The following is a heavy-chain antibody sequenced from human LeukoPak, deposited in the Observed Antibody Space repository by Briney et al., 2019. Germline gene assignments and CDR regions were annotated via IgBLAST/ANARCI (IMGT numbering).Heavy chain of an antibody. CDR1: GYTFTNFA. V-gene: IGHV7-4-1*02. J-gene: IGHJ3*02. Sequence: ASVKVSCKASGYTFTNFAINWVRQAPGQGPEWMGWINTITGNPTYAQGFTGRFVFSLDTSVSTAYLQISSLKAEDTAVYYCARVVGEVVPAAILAGSGPPYAFDIWGQGTMVTVSS. CDR2: INTITGNP. CDR3: ARVVGEVVPAAILAGSGPPYAFDI. D-gene: IGHD2-2*02.